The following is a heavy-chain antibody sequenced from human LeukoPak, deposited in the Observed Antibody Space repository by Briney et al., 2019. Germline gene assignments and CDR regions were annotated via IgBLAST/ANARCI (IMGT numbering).Heavy chain of an antibody. Sequence: PWGSLRLSCAASGFTFDDYAMHWVRQAPGKGLEWVSGISWNSGSIGYADSVKGRFTISRDNAKNSLYLQMNSLRAEDMALYYCAKGSSGWYYYFDYWGQGTLVTVSS. CDR2: ISWNSGSI. V-gene: IGHV3-9*03. CDR1: GFTFDDYA. CDR3: AKGSSGWYYYFDY. D-gene: IGHD6-19*01. J-gene: IGHJ4*02.